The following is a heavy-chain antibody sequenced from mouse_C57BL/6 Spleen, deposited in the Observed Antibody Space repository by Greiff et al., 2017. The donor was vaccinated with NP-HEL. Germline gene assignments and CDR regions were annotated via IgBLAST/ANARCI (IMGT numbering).Heavy chain of an antibody. D-gene: IGHD1-1*02. V-gene: IGHV1S26*01. CDR2: INPGSGST. CDR1: GYTFTSYW. J-gene: IGHJ4*01. CDR3: ARDGDYYGWIDY. Sequence: QVQLQQSGAELVKPGASVKMSCKASGYTFTSYWMHWVKQRPGQGLEWIGYINPGSGSTKYNQKFKDKATVTADTSSSTAYMQLSSLTSEDSAVYYCARDGDYYGWIDYWGQGTPVTVSS.